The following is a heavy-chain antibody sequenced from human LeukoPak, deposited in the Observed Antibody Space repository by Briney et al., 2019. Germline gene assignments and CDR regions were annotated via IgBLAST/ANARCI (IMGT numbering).Heavy chain of an antibody. CDR1: GFTFSSFV. Sequence: PGGPLRHSCAASGFTFSSFVMHLVRQAPGKGLEWVAVISFDGSNKYYGDSVKGRFAISRDNSKNTLYLQTNSLRAEDTAVYYCANDWATDSWGQGNLVTVSS. D-gene: IGHD3-16*01. J-gene: IGHJ4*02. V-gene: IGHV3-33*06. CDR2: ISFDGSNK. CDR3: ANDWATDS.